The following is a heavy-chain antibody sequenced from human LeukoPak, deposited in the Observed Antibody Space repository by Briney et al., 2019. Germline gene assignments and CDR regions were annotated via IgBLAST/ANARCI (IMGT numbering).Heavy chain of an antibody. Sequence: GGSLRLSCAASGFTFGNFWMSWVRQAPGRGLQWVASMKGDASLIYYVDSMKGRFTISRDNARNSLYLQINSLRVEDTAVYYCARLFGGVTTFDSWGEGALVTVSS. D-gene: IGHD2-8*02. J-gene: IGHJ4*02. V-gene: IGHV3-7*01. CDR2: MKGDASLI. CDR3: ARLFGGVTTFDS. CDR1: GFTFGNFW.